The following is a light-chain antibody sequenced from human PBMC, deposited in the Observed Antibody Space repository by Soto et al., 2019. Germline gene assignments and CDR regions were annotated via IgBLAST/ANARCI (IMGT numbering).Light chain of an antibody. Sequence: QSALTQPASVSGSPGQSITISCTGTSSDVGSYNLVSWYQQHPGKAPKLMIYEGSKRPSGVSNRFSGSKSGNTASLTISGIQAEDEADYYCCSYAGSSTVVLGGGTKLTVL. CDR2: EGS. V-gene: IGLV2-23*01. CDR1: SSDVGSYNL. J-gene: IGLJ2*01. CDR3: CSYAGSSTVV.